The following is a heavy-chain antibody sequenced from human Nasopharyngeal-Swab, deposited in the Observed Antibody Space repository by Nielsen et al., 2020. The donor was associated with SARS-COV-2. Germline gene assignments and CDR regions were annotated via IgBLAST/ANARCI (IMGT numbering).Heavy chain of an antibody. D-gene: IGHD6-13*01. CDR3: ARLGAAGDFDY. Sequence: ASVKVSCKASGYTFMDFKMHWVRQAPGQGLEWMGWINPDTGGTTYAQRFQGWVTMTRDTSISTFYMDLSRLKSDDMAVYYCARLGAAGDFDYWGQGTLVTVSS. V-gene: IGHV1-2*04. CDR1: GYTFMDFK. CDR2: INPDTGGT. J-gene: IGHJ4*02.